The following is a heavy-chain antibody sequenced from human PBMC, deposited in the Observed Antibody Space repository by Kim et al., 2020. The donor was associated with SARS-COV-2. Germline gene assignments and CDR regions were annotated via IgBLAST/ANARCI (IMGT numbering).Heavy chain of an antibody. Sequence: SVKVSCKASGGTFSSYAISWVRQAPGQGLEWMGGIIPIFGTANYAQKFQGRVTITADESTSTAYMELSSLRSEDTAVYYCARGYSSSWYLRNYYYYGMDVWGQGTTVTVSS. CDR3: ARGYSSSWYLRNYYYYGMDV. J-gene: IGHJ6*02. D-gene: IGHD6-13*01. CDR2: IIPIFGTA. CDR1: GGTFSSYA. V-gene: IGHV1-69*13.